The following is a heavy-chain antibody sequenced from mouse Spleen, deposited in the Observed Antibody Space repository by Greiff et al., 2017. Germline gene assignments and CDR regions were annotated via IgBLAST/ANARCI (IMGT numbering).Heavy chain of an antibody. CDR3: ARLGGNNYGDWYLDV. J-gene: IGHJ1*03. V-gene: IGHV1-81*01. Sequence: QVQLQQSGAELARPGASVKLSCKASGYTFTSYGISWVKQRTGQGLEWIGEIYPRSGNTYYNEKFKGKATLTADTPSSTAYMQLSSLTSEDSAVYYCARLGGNNYGDWYLDVWGTGTTVTVSS. CDR2: IYPRSGNT. D-gene: IGHD1-1*01. CDR1: GYTFTSYG.